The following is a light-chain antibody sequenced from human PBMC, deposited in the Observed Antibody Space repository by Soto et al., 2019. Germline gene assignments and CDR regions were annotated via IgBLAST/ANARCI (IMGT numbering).Light chain of an antibody. Sequence: DAQMTQSPSSLSASVGDGVTITCRASQSIGTYLDWYQHKPGKAPKLLIYAASSLQSGVPSRFSGSGSGTDFTLTIRSLQPEDFATYYCQESHSTFGQGTKLEIK. CDR3: QESHST. J-gene: IGKJ2*01. CDR1: QSIGTY. V-gene: IGKV1-39*01. CDR2: AAS.